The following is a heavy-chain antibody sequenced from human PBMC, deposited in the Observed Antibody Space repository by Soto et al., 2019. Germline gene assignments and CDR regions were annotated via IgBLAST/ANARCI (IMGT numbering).Heavy chain of an antibody. CDR2: ISAGGGAT. D-gene: IGHD2-8*02. CDR1: GFTFSTYA. V-gene: IGHV3-23*01. Sequence: EEQLLESGGGLVQPGGSLRLSCTASGFTFSTYAMAWVRQAPGKGLEWVSGISAGGGATHYADSARGRFTVSRDDSKNTVDLQMISLKNEDTATYYCARETGVAVTYPFDIWGQGTMVTVSS. CDR3: ARETGVAVTYPFDI. J-gene: IGHJ3*02.